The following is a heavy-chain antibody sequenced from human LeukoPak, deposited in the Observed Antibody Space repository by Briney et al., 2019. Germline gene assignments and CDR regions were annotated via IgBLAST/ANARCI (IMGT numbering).Heavy chain of an antibody. Sequence: PSQTLSLPCTVSGGSISSGRHYWSCIRQPAGKGLEWIGRINTSGSTTYNPSTKSPVTISVDTSKNQFSLKLSSVTAADTSVYYCARDKARYSGYDFYNWGQGTLVTVSS. CDR2: INTSGST. V-gene: IGHV4-61*02. D-gene: IGHD5-12*01. J-gene: IGHJ4*02. CDR1: GGSISSGRHY. CDR3: ARDKARYSGYDFYN.